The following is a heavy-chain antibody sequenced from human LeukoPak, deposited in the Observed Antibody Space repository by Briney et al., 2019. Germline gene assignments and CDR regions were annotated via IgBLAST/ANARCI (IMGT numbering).Heavy chain of an antibody. CDR2: INHSGST. CDR1: GGSFSGYY. CDR3: ARAPFVYCSSTSCYTVPDYYYGMDV. D-gene: IGHD2-2*02. V-gene: IGHV4-34*01. J-gene: IGHJ6*02. Sequence: SETLSLTCAVYGGSFSGYYWSWIRQPPGKGLEWIGEINHSGSTNYNPSLKSRVTISVDTSKNQFSLKLSSVTAADTAVYYCARAPFVYCSSTSCYTVPDYYYGMDVWGQGTTVTVSS.